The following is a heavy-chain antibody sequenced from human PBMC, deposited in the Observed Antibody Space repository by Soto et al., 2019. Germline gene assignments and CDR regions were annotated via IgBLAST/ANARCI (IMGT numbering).Heavy chain of an antibody. Sequence: GGSLRLSCAASGFTFSSYSMNWVRQAPGKGLEWVSSISSSSSYIYYADSVKGRFTISRDNAKNSLYLQMNSLRAEDTAVYYCARDNDGSGVPYDYWGQGTLVTVSS. D-gene: IGHD3-10*01. CDR2: ISSSSSYI. CDR1: GFTFSSYS. CDR3: ARDNDGSGVPYDY. V-gene: IGHV3-21*01. J-gene: IGHJ4*02.